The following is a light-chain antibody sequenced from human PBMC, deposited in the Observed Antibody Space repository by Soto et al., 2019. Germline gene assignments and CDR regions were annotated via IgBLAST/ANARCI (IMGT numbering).Light chain of an antibody. CDR2: EGS. CDR1: SSDVGSYNL. CDR3: CSYAGSSTVV. V-gene: IGLV2-23*01. Sequence: QSALTQPASVSGSPGQSITISCTGTSSDVGSYNLVSWYQQHPGKAPKLMIYEGSKRPSGVSNRFSGSKSGNTASLTISGVQHEDEADYYCCSYAGSSTVVFGGGTKLTVL. J-gene: IGLJ2*01.